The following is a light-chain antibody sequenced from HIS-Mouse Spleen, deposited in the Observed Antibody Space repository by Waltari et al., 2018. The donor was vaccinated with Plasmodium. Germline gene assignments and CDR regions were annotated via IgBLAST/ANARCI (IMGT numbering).Light chain of an antibody. Sequence: EIVLTQSPGTLSLSPGERATLSCRASQSVSSSYLAWYQQTPGQAPRLLIYGASSRATGIPDRFSGSGSGTDFTLTISRLEPEYFAVYYCQQYGSSPLTFGGGTKVEIK. J-gene: IGKJ4*01. CDR1: QSVSSSY. CDR3: QQYGSSPLT. V-gene: IGKV3-20*01. CDR2: GAS.